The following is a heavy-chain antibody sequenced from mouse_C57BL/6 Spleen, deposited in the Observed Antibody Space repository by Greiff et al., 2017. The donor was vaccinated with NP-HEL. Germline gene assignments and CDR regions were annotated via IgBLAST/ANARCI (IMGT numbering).Heavy chain of an antibody. Sequence: EVQLQQSGPELVKPGASVKISCKASGYTFTDYYMNWVKQSHGKSLEWIGDINPNNGGTSYNQKFKGKATLTVDKSSSTAYMELRSLTSEDSAVYYCARNPVVATDYAMDYWGQGTSVTVSS. CDR2: INPNNGGT. CDR1: GYTFTDYY. V-gene: IGHV1-26*01. CDR3: ARNPVVATDYAMDY. D-gene: IGHD1-1*01. J-gene: IGHJ4*01.